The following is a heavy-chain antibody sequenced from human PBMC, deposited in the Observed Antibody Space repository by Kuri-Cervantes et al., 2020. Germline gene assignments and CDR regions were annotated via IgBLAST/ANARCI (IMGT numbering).Heavy chain of an antibody. V-gene: IGHV3-13*01. CDR2: IGAGGDT. CDR3: ARAPKAEY. D-gene: IGHD6-25*01. CDR1: GFTFGNSD. Sequence: GESLKISCAASGFTFGNSDMHWVRQATGKGLEWVSAIGAGGDTYYPGSVKGRFTISRDNAKNSLYLQMDSLRAEDTAVYYCARAPKAEYWGQGTLVTVSS. J-gene: IGHJ4*02.